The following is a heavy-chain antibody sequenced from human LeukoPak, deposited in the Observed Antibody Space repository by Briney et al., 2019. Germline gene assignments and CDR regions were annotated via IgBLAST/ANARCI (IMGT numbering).Heavy chain of an antibody. Sequence: GASVKVSCKASGYTFTAYYMHWVRQAPGQELEWMGWINPNSGGTNYGQKFQGRVTMTRDTSISTVYMELSRLRSDDTAVYYCARDRLRLGYERTNWFDPWGQGTLVTVSS. CDR1: GYTFTAYY. D-gene: IGHD2-15*01. CDR3: ARDRLRLGYERTNWFDP. V-gene: IGHV1-2*02. J-gene: IGHJ5*02. CDR2: INPNSGGT.